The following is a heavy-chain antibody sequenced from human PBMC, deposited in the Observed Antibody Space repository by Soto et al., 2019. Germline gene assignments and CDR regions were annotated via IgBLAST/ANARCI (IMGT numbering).Heavy chain of an antibody. D-gene: IGHD6-19*01. Sequence: PGGSLRLSWAASGFTFSSYGMHWVRQAPGKGLEWVAVIWYDGSNKYYADSVKGRFTISRDNSKNTLYLQMNSLRAEDTAVYYCASYSSGWKDAFDIWGQGTMVTVSS. CDR2: IWYDGSNK. CDR3: ASYSSGWKDAFDI. CDR1: GFTFSSYG. V-gene: IGHV3-33*01. J-gene: IGHJ3*02.